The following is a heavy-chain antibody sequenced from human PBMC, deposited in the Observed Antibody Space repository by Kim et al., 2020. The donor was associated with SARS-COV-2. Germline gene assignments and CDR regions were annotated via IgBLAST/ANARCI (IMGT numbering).Heavy chain of an antibody. CDR3: AKEGRGIVVVPAAY. Sequence: GGSLRLSCAASGFTFSSYAMSWVRQAPGKGLEWVSAISGSGGGTYYADSVKGRFTISRDNSKNTLYLQMNSLRAEDTAVYYCAKEGRGIVVVPAAYWGQGTLVTVSS. CDR1: GFTFSSYA. J-gene: IGHJ4*02. D-gene: IGHD2-2*01. V-gene: IGHV3-23*01. CDR2: ISGSGGGT.